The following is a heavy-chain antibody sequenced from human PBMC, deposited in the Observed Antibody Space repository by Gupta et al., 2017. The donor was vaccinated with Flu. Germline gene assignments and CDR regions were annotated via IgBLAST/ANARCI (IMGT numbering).Heavy chain of an antibody. Sequence: QITLKESVPTLVKPTQTLTLTCTFSGFSLSTSGVGVGWIRQPPGKALEWLALIYWNDEKRYSPSLKSRLTITKETSKNQVVLTMTNMDTVDTATYYCEHRSEWLREFGFDYWGQGTLVTVSA. CDR1: GFSLSTSGVG. D-gene: IGHD6-19*01. J-gene: IGHJ4*02. V-gene: IGHV2-5*01. CDR3: EHRSEWLREFGFDY. CDR2: IYWNDEK.